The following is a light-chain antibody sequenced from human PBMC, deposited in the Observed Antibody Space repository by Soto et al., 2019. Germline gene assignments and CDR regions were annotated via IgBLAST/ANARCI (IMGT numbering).Light chain of an antibody. V-gene: IGLV2-11*01. CDR1: SSNVGAYNF. CDR2: DVS. CDR3: SSYTTTNTYV. Sequence: QSALTQPRSLSGSPGQSVTISCTGTSSNVGAYNFVSWYQRRPGEAPKLIIYDVSTRPSGVPDRFSGSKSGSTASLTISGLQADDEADYYCSSYTTTNTYVFGTGTKLTVL. J-gene: IGLJ1*01.